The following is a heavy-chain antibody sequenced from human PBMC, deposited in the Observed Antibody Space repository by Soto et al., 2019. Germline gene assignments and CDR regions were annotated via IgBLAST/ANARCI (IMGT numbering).Heavy chain of an antibody. J-gene: IGHJ6*02. CDR3: AKPTYSSGFIKADYYYGMDV. Sequence: QPGGSLRLSCAASGFTFSSYGMHWVRQAPGKGLEWVAVIPYDGSNKYYADSVKGRFTISRDNSKNTLYLQMNSLRAEDTAVYYCAKPTYSSGFIKADYYYGMDVWGQVTTVTVSS. CDR2: IPYDGSNK. CDR1: GFTFSSYG. V-gene: IGHV3-30*18. D-gene: IGHD6-19*01.